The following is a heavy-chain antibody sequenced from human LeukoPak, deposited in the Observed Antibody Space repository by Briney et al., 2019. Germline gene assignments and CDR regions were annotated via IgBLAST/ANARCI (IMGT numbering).Heavy chain of an antibody. J-gene: IGHJ3*01. V-gene: IGHV1-2*02. D-gene: IGHD1-1*01. Sequence: GASVTVSCKVSGYTLTELSMHWVRQAPGQGLEWMGWINPKSDGTKYAQNFQGRVTMTWDTSISTAYMEVSRLTSDDTAMFYCARDPPGTTAFDLWGQGTMVTVSS. CDR1: GYTLTELS. CDR2: INPKSDGT. CDR3: ARDPPGTTAFDL.